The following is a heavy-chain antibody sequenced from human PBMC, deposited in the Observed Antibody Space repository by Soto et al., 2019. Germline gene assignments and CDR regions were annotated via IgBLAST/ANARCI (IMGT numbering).Heavy chain of an antibody. CDR3: ARGAWDTYYYYYMDV. Sequence: GGSLRLSCAASGFTFSSYNMNWVRQAPGKGLEWISYISTSSDPIYYADSVKGRFTISRDNAKSSLYLQMNSLRAEDTAVYYCARGAWDTYYYYYMDVWGKGTTVTVSS. CDR1: GFTFSSYN. D-gene: IGHD1-26*01. V-gene: IGHV3-48*01. CDR2: ISTSSDPI. J-gene: IGHJ6*03.